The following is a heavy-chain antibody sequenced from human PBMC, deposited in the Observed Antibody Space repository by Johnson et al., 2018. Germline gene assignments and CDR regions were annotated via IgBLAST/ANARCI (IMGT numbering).Heavy chain of an antibody. J-gene: IGHJ3*02. V-gene: IGHV3-30*18. CDR3: AKDRLSGTYLSSTFDI. Sequence: VQLVEAGGGVVQPGRSLRLSCAASGFTFSTYGMHWVRQAPGKGLEWVAVISYDGSNKYYADSVKGRFTISRDNSKNTLYLQMSSLRAEDTAVYFCAKDRLSGTYLSSTFDIWGQGTMVTVSS. CDR2: ISYDGSNK. CDR1: GFTFSTYG. D-gene: IGHD1-26*01.